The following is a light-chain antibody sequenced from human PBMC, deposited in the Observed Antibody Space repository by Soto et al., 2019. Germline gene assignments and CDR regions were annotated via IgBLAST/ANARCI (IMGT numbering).Light chain of an antibody. CDR1: RGISRS. CDR3: QKYNSAPWT. CDR2: SAS. Sequence: DIQMTQSPSSLSASVGDRVTITCRASRGISRSLAWYQQKPGKVPKLLIYSASTLESGVLSRFSGSGFGTDFSLTISSLQPEDVATYYCQKYNSAPWTFGQGTKVDIK. V-gene: IGKV1-27*01. J-gene: IGKJ1*01.